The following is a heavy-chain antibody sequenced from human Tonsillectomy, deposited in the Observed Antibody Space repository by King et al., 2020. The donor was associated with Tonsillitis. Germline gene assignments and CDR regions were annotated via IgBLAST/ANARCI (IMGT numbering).Heavy chain of an antibody. V-gene: IGHV4-39*01. CDR2: MYDSGNS. Sequence: QLQESGPGVVNPSETLSPTCTVSCVSISSSDHYLVWIRTPPGKGLEWIWYMYDSGNSFYNPYLQSLITISGVSSENRFSLNLSSVTAADTAVYFCATYVSGSFDYWGQGALVTVSS. J-gene: IGHJ4*02. D-gene: IGHD1-26*01. CDR1: CVSISSSDHY. CDR3: ATYVSGSFDY.